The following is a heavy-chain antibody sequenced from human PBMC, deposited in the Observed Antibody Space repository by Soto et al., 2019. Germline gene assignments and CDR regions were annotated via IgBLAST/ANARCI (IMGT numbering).Heavy chain of an antibody. CDR3: ARISYDSSGYFDY. V-gene: IGHV4-31*03. Sequence: SETLSLTCTVSGGSISSGGYYWSWIRQHPGKGLEWIGYIYYSGSTYYNPSLKSRVTISVDTSKNQFSLKLSSVTAADTAGYYCARISYDSSGYFDYWGQGTLVTVSS. D-gene: IGHD3-22*01. CDR1: GGSISSGGYY. CDR2: IYYSGST. J-gene: IGHJ4*02.